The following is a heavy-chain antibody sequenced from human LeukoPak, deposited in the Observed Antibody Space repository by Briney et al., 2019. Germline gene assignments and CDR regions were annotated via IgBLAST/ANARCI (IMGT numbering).Heavy chain of an antibody. Sequence: GGSLRLSCAASGFIFSNYGMHWVRQAPGKGLEWVAVISYEGSHKYYADSVKGRFTISRDNSKNTLYLQMNSLRAEDTAVYYCARNYDLIDYWGQGTLVTVSS. D-gene: IGHD3-3*01. CDR1: GFIFSNYG. CDR3: ARNYDLIDY. V-gene: IGHV3-30*03. CDR2: ISYEGSHK. J-gene: IGHJ4*02.